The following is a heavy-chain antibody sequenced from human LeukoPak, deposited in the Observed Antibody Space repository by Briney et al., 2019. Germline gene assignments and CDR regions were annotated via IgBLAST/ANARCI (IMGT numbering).Heavy chain of an antibody. D-gene: IGHD6-19*01. Sequence: ASVEVSCKASGYTFTSYGISWVRQAPGQGLEWMGWISAYNGNTNYAQKLQGRVTMTTDTSTSTAYMELRSLRSDDTAVYYCARDQDSSGWPNWFDPWGQGTLVTVSS. CDR1: GYTFTSYG. J-gene: IGHJ5*02. CDR2: ISAYNGNT. CDR3: ARDQDSSGWPNWFDP. V-gene: IGHV1-18*04.